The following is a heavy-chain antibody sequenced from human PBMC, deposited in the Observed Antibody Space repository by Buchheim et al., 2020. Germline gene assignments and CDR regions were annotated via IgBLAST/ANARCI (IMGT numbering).Heavy chain of an antibody. V-gene: IGHV3-30*03. CDR1: GFTFSGHF. D-gene: IGHD3/OR15-3a*01. CDR3: VRDWTNSWTVDY. J-gene: IGHJ4*02. Sequence: QVQLVESGGGVVQPGRPLRLSCVASGFTFSGHFMHWVRQAPGKGLECVAAISNDGHNKYYKEDVKGRFTVSRDNSRNTLYLQMNSLRTEDTAVYFCVRDWTNSWTVDYWDQGT. CDR2: ISNDGHNK.